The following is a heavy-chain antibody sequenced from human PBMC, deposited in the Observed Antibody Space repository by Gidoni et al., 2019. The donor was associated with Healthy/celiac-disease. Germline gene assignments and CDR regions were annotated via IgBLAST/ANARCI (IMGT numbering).Heavy chain of an antibody. CDR1: GCTFSSYS. V-gene: IGHV3-48*01. J-gene: IGHJ4*02. CDR2: ISSSSSTI. D-gene: IGHD3-22*01. Sequence: EVQLVESGGGLVQPGGSLRLSCAASGCTFSSYSMNWVRQAPGKGLEWVSYISSSSSTIYYADSVKGRFTISRDNAKNSLYLQMNSLRAEDTAVYYCARQPLPYYYDSSGSSFDYWGQGTLVTVSS. CDR3: ARQPLPYYYDSSGSSFDY.